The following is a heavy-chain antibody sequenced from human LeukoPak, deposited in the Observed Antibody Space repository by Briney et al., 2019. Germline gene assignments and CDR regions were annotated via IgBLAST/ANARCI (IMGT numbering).Heavy chain of an antibody. D-gene: IGHD3-10*01. Sequence: SVKVSCKASGGTFSSYAISWVRQAPGQGLEWMGRITPIIDIANNAQKFQGRVTITADKSTRTAYMELSSLGSEDTAVYYCAREWVVRGVIIGYYYGMDVWGQGTTVTVSS. V-gene: IGHV1-69*04. CDR3: AREWVVRGVIIGYYYGMDV. CDR2: ITPIIDIA. CDR1: GGTFSSYA. J-gene: IGHJ6*02.